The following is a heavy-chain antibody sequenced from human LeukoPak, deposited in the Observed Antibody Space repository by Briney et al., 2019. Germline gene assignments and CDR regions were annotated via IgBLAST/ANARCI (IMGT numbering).Heavy chain of an antibody. Sequence: SETLSLTCTVSGGSISSRSYYWGWIRQPPGKGLEWIGSMCHSGSTYYNPSLKSRVTISVDTSKNQFSLNLRSVTAADTAVYYCASQRGRVQWELDYWGQGILVTVSS. CDR3: ASQRGRVQWELDY. D-gene: IGHD1-26*01. CDR1: GGSISSRSYY. V-gene: IGHV4-39*01. CDR2: MCHSGST. J-gene: IGHJ4*02.